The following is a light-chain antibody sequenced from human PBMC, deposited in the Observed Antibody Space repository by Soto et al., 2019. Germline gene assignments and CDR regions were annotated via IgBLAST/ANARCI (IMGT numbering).Light chain of an antibody. CDR2: KAS. Sequence: DVRMSQSPAAVSGYVGDRVTITFRASQTISSWLAWYQQKPGKAPKLLIYKASTLKSGVPSRFSGSGSGTEFTLTISSLQPDDFAPYYCQHYTSYSEAFGQRTK. V-gene: IGKV1-5*03. J-gene: IGKJ1*01. CDR1: QTISSW. CDR3: QHYTSYSEA.